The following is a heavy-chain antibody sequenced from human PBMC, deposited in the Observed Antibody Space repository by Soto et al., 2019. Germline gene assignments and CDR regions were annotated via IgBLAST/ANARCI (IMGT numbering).Heavy chain of an antibody. CDR3: AKGAGRLEWELLALNAFDS. CDR1: GFTFSSYA. D-gene: IGHD1-26*01. CDR2: ISGSGGST. V-gene: IGHV3-23*01. J-gene: IGHJ3*02. Sequence: EVQLLESGGGLVQPGGSLRLSCAASGFTFSSYAMSWVRQAPGKGLEWVSAISGSGGSTYYADSVTGRFTIPRDNSKNPLYLQRNSLRAEDTAVYYCAKGAGRLEWELLALNAFDSWGQGTMVTVSS.